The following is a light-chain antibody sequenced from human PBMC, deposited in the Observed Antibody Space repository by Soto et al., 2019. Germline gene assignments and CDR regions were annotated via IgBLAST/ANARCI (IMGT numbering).Light chain of an antibody. CDR2: DVS. J-gene: IGLJ2*01. CDR1: SSDVGGYNY. Sequence: QSVLTQPASVSGSPGQSITISCTGTSSDVGGYNYVSWYQHHPGKAPKLMIYDVSNRPSGVSNRFSDSKSGNTASLTISGLQTEDEADYYCSSYTSSSTLDVVFGGGTKLTVL. V-gene: IGLV2-14*03. CDR3: SSYTSSSTLDVV.